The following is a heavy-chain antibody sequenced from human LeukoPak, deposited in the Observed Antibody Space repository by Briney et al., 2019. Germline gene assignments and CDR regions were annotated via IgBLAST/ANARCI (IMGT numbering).Heavy chain of an antibody. V-gene: IGHV3-21*01. CDR2: ITSSGTYI. CDR1: GFTFNNYN. D-gene: IGHD1-26*01. CDR3: ARDKIVGATHFDY. J-gene: IGHJ4*02. Sequence: GESLRLSCAASGFTFNNYNMNWVRQAPGKALEWVSSITSSGTYIFYADSVKGRFTISRDNAKNSLYLQMNSLRAEDTAVYYCARDKIVGATHFDYWGQGTLVTVSS.